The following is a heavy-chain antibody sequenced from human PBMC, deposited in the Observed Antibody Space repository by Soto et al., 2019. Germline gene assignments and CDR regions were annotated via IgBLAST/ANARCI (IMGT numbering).Heavy chain of an antibody. J-gene: IGHJ6*02. CDR3: ARKTTDKGYYYGMDV. V-gene: IGHV3-33*01. CDR2: IWYDGSNK. Sequence: GGSLRLSCAASGFTFSSYGMHWVRQAPGKGLEWVAVIWYDGSNKYYADSVKGRFTISRDNSKDTLYLQMNSLRAEDTAVYYCARKTTDKGYYYGMDVWGQGTMVTVSS. CDR1: GFTFSSYG. D-gene: IGHD4-4*01.